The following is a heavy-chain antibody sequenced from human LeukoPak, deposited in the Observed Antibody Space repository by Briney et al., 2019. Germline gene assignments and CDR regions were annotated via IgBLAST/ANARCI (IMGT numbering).Heavy chain of an antibody. CDR1: GGSFSGYY. J-gene: IGHJ4*02. D-gene: IGHD1-26*01. CDR2: INHSGST. V-gene: IGHV4-34*01. CDR3: ARHRGSY. Sequence: SETLSLTCAVYGGSFSGYYWSWIRQPPGKGLEWIGEINHSGSTNYNPSLKSRVTISVDTSKNQFSLKLSSVTAADTAVYYCARHRGSYWGQGTLVTVSS.